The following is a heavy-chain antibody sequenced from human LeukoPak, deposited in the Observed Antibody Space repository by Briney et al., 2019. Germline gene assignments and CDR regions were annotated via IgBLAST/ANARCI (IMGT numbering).Heavy chain of an antibody. CDR3: ARALTSHTWIQHH. CDR1: GYTFINYG. CDR2: ISAYNSAYNGNT. D-gene: IGHD5-18*01. J-gene: IGHJ4*02. V-gene: IGHV1-18*01. Sequence: ASVKVSCKASGYTFINYGITWVRQAPGQGLEWMGWISAYNSAYNGNTHYAQKLQGRVTMTRDTSTSTVYMELSSLRSEDTAVYYCARALTSHTWIQHHWGQGTLVTVSS.